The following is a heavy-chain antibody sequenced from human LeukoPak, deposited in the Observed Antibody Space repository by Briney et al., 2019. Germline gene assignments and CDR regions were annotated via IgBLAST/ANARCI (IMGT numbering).Heavy chain of an antibody. CDR1: GFTFDDYA. CDR3: AKHFEYGGFDP. Sequence: GGSLRLSCAASGFTFDDYAMHWVRQAPGKGLEWVSGISWNSGSIGYADSVKGRFTISRDNAKNSLYLQMNSLRAEDTALYYCAKHFEYGGFDPWGQGTLVTVSS. CDR2: ISWNSGSI. J-gene: IGHJ5*02. V-gene: IGHV3-9*01. D-gene: IGHD4-23*01.